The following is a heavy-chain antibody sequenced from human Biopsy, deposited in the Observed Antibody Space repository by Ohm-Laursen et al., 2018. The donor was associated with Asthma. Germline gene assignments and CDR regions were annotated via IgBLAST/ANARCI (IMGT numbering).Heavy chain of an antibody. D-gene: IGHD3-22*01. CDR2: VSSDGLNK. CDR1: GFTFRSYA. Sequence: SLRLSCAASGFTFRSYAMHWVRQGPGKGLEWVALVSSDGLNKYYEDSVKGRFTISRDNSRNRLYLQINRLTVEDSAVYFCARQSGQDYGDSSGFDIWGQGTKVAVSS. J-gene: IGHJ3*02. CDR3: ARQSGQDYGDSSGFDI. V-gene: IGHV3-30-3*01.